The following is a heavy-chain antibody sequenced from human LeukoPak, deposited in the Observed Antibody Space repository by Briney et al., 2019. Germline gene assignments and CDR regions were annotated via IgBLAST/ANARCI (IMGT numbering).Heavy chain of an antibody. CDR1: GFTFSSYW. J-gene: IGHJ4*02. D-gene: IGHD6-19*01. CDR2: IYSGGST. V-gene: IGHV3-53*01. CDR3: ARAGSGGGFDY. Sequence: GGSLRLSCAASGFTFSSYWMHWVRQAPGKGLEWVSVIYSGGSTYYADSVKGRFTISRDNSKNTLYLQMNSLRAEDTAVYYCARAGSGGGFDYWGQGTLVTVSS.